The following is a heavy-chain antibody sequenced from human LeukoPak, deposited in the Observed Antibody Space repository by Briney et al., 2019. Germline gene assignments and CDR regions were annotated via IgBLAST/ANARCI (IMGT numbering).Heavy chain of an antibody. J-gene: IGHJ6*02. CDR1: GYTLTELS. CDR2: FDPEDGET. CDR3: ATVRAVTQPYYYYGMDV. V-gene: IGHV1-24*01. Sequence: ASVKVSCKVSGYTLTELSMHWVRQAPGKGLEWMGGFDPEDGETIYAQKFQGRVTMTEDTSTDTAYMELSSLRSEDTAVYYCATVRAVTQPYYYYGMDVWGQGTTVTVSS. D-gene: IGHD4-17*01.